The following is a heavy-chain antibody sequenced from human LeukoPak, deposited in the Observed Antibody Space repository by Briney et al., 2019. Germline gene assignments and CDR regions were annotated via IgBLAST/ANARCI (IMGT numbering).Heavy chain of an antibody. Sequence: SVKVSCKASGFTFTSYDISWVRQAPGQGLEWMGGIIPIFGTANYAQKFQGRVTITADESTSTAYMELSSLRSEDTAVYYCARDRGIVGAHDAFDIWGQGTMVTVSS. CDR1: GFTFTSYD. D-gene: IGHD1-26*01. J-gene: IGHJ3*02. V-gene: IGHV1-69*13. CDR3: ARDRGIVGAHDAFDI. CDR2: IIPIFGTA.